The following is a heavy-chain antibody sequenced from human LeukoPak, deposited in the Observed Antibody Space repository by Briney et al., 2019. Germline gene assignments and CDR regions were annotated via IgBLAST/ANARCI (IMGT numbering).Heavy chain of an antibody. CDR2: IRFDGVDK. V-gene: IGHV3-30*02. CDR1: AFTFSAYG. CDR3: AKDSRGSSAWNH. Sequence: GGSLRLSCAASAFTFSAYGMHWVRQTPGKGLEWVAFIRFDGVDKYYADSVKGRFTISRDNSKNTLYLQMNSLRAEDTAVYYCAKDSRGSSAWNHWGQGTLVTVSS. D-gene: IGHD2-2*01. J-gene: IGHJ5*02.